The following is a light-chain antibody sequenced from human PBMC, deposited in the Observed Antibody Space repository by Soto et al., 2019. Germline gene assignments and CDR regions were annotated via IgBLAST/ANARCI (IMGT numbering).Light chain of an antibody. CDR2: DVS. Sequence: QSALTQPRSVSGSPGQSVTISCTGTSSDVGGYNYVSWYQQHPGKAPKLMIYDVSKRPSGVPDRFSGSKSGNPASLTISGLQAEDEADYYCCSYAGSNYVFGTGTKLTVL. J-gene: IGLJ1*01. CDR1: SSDVGGYNY. CDR3: CSYAGSNYV. V-gene: IGLV2-11*01.